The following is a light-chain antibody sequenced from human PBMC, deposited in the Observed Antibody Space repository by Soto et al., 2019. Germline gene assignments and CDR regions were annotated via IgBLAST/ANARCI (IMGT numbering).Light chain of an antibody. Sequence: QSVLTQPTSVSGAAGQRVTISCTGSSSNIGAGYDVHWYQQLPGTAPKLLIYGNSNRPSGVPDRFSGSKSGTSASLAITGLQAEDEADYYCQSYDSSLSNWVFGGGTKLTVL. V-gene: IGLV1-40*01. CDR3: QSYDSSLSNWV. CDR1: SSNIGAGYD. CDR2: GNS. J-gene: IGLJ3*02.